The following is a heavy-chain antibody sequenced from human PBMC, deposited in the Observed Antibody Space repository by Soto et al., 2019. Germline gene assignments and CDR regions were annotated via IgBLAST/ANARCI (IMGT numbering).Heavy chain of an antibody. Sequence: SEALSLTCAVYGGSFSDFYWTWIRQPPGKGLEWIADINHSGNTNYNPSLKSRVTISIDTSKNQFSLKLTSVTAADTTVYYCTRSSHYNHNAFDMWGQGTVVTVSS. J-gene: IGHJ3*02. CDR2: INHSGNT. V-gene: IGHV4-34*01. CDR3: TRSSHYNHNAFDM. D-gene: IGHD3-22*01. CDR1: GGSFSDFY.